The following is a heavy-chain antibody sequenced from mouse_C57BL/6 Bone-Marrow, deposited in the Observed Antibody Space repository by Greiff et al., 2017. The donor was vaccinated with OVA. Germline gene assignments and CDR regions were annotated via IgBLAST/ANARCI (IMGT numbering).Heavy chain of an antibody. D-gene: IGHD1-1*01. CDR2: IRNKANGYTT. J-gene: IGHJ3*01. CDR3: ARPHLLLLSLAY. V-gene: IGHV7-3*01. CDR1: GFTFTDYY. Sequence: EVMLVESGGGLVQPGGSLSLSCAASGFTFTDYYMSWVRQPPGKALEWLGFIRNKANGYTTEYSASVKGRFTISRDNSQSILYLQMNALRAEDSATYYCARPHLLLLSLAYWGQGTLVTVSA.